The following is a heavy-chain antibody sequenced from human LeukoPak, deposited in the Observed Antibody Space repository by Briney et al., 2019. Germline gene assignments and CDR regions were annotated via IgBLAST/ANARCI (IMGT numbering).Heavy chain of an antibody. Sequence: PSETLSLTCAVYGGSFSGYYWRWIRQPPGKGLEWIGEINHSGSTNYNPSLKSRVTISVDTSKNQFSLKLSSVTAADTAVYYCARGYSYGRHYFDYWGQGTLVTVSS. V-gene: IGHV4-34*01. CDR2: INHSGST. CDR3: ARGYSYGRHYFDY. D-gene: IGHD5-18*01. J-gene: IGHJ4*02. CDR1: GGSFSGYY.